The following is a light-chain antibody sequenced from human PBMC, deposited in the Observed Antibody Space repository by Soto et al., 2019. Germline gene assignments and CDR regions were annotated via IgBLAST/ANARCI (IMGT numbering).Light chain of an antibody. CDR2: WAS. Sequence: DIVMTQSPDSLAVSLGERATINCKSSQSVLYSSDNRNYLAWYRQKAGQPPKLLIYWASTRESGVPDRFSGSGSWTDFTLTISSLQAEDVAVYYCQQYYNSLWTFGQGTKVEIK. CDR1: QSVLYSSDNRNY. CDR3: QQYYNSLWT. V-gene: IGKV4-1*01. J-gene: IGKJ1*01.